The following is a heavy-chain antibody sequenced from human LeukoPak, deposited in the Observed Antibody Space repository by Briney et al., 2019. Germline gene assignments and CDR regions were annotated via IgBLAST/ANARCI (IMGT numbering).Heavy chain of an antibody. V-gene: IGHV1-69*05. Sequence: GASVKVSCKASGGTFDRYGVTRLRQAPGQGLEWMGGVVPILGTEDYAQKFQGRVSITTDGSTNTAYIDLTGLTSEDTAVYYCARAEIRGGFWSFDLWGRGTLVTVSS. J-gene: IGHJ2*01. CDR3: ARAEIRGGFWSFDL. CDR1: GGTFDRYG. CDR2: VVPILGTE. D-gene: IGHD6-25*01.